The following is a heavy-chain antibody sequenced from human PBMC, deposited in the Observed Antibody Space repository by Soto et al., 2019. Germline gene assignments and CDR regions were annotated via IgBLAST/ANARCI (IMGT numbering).Heavy chain of an antibody. Sequence: EGSLRLSCAASGFTFRNYAMHWVRQAPGKGLECVAVISYDGGNKFYRDYVKGRFTISRDNSKNTLYLQINSLRYEDTAVYYCARGDREDIAVLIGDRPGESGVDVRAQRTTVTVSS. V-gene: IGHV3-30-3*01. CDR2: ISYDGGNK. D-gene: IGHD2-15*01. CDR1: GFTFRNYA. J-gene: IGHJ6*02. CDR3: ARGDREDIAVLIGDRPGESGVDV.